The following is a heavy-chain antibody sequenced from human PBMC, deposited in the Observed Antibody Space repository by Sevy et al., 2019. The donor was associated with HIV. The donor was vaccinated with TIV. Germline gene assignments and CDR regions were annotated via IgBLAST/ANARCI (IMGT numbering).Heavy chain of an antibody. V-gene: IGHV4-38-2*02. J-gene: IGHJ6*02. CDR3: AREGRGYSYGQQLANDYYYYYGMDV. D-gene: IGHD5-18*01. CDR1: GYSISSGYY. CDR2: IYHSGST. Sequence: SETLSLTCAVSGYSISSGYYWGWIRQPPGKGLEWIGSIYHSGSTYYNPSLKRRVTISVDTSKNQFSLKLSSVTAADTAVYYCAREGRGYSYGQQLANDYYYYYGMDVWGQGTTVTVSS.